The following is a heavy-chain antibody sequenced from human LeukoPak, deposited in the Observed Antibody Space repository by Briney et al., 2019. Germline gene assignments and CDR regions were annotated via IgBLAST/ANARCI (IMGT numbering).Heavy chain of an antibody. D-gene: IGHD3-22*01. J-gene: IGHJ4*02. V-gene: IGHV3-53*01. CDR3: ARGRGYYYDSSGYYLGD. CDR2: IYSGGST. CDR1: GFTVSSNY. Sequence: GGSLRLSCAASGFTVSSNYMSWVRQAPGKGLEWVSVIYSGGSTYYADSVKGRFTISRDNFKNTLYLQMNSLRAEDTAVYYCARGRGYYYDSSGYYLGDWGQGTLVTVSS.